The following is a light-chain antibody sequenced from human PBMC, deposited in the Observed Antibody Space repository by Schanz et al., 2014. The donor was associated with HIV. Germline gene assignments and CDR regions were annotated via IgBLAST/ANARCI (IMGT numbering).Light chain of an antibody. V-gene: IGLV1-44*01. Sequence: QSVVTQPPSASGTPGQRVTISCSGSSSNIGSNTVNWYQPLPGSAPQLLIYSDNQRPSRVPDRFFGSKSGTSASLAISGLRSDDEAHYYCATWDDSLKGVVFGGGTKLTVL. CDR3: ATWDDSLKGVV. CDR2: SDN. CDR1: SSNIGSNT. J-gene: IGLJ2*01.